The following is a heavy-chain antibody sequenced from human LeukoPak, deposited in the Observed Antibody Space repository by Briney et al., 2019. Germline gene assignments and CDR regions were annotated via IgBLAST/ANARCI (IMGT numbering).Heavy chain of an antibody. J-gene: IGHJ4*02. D-gene: IGHD4-17*01. Sequence: GGSLRLSCAASGFTLSSYEMNWIRQAPGKGLEWISYISNSGSTKYYADSVKGRFTISRDNAKNSVFLQMNSLRAEDTAVYYCAKDLTTVTSQGDYWGQGTLVTASS. CDR1: GFTLSSYE. V-gene: IGHV3-48*03. CDR2: ISNSGSTK. CDR3: AKDLTTVTSQGDY.